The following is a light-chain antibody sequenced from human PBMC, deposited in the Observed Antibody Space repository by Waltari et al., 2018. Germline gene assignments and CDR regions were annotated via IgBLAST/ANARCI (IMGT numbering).Light chain of an antibody. J-gene: IGKJ4*01. V-gene: IGKV1-8*01. Sequence: AIRITQSPSSLSASTGDRVTITCRASQGISSYLAWYQQKPGKAPKLLIYAASTLQSGVPSRFRGSGSGTDFTLTISCLQSEDFATYYCQQYYSYPPLTFGGGTKVEIK. CDR3: QQYYSYPPLT. CDR2: AAS. CDR1: QGISSY.